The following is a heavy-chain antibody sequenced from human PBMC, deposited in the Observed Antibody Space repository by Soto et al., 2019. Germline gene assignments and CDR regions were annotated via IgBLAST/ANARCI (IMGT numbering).Heavy chain of an antibody. D-gene: IGHD3-10*01. CDR1: GFTFSSYA. J-gene: IGHJ6*02. Sequence: EGSLRLSCAASGFTFSSYAMSWVRQAPGKGLEWVSAISGSGGSTYYADSVKGRFTISRDNSKNTLYLQMNSLRAEGTAVYYCAKAITMVRGVIITPNSDYYYYGMDVWGQGTTVTVSS. CDR2: ISGSGGST. V-gene: IGHV3-23*01. CDR3: AKAITMVRGVIITPNSDYYYYGMDV.